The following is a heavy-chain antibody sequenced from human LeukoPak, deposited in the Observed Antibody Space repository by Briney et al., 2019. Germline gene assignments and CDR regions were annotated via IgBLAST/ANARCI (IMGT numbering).Heavy chain of an antibody. CDR2: IRYDGSNK. J-gene: IGHJ4*02. D-gene: IGHD3-22*01. CDR3: AIDPDYDSSGYSPTFDY. CDR1: GFTFSSYG. Sequence: GGSLRLSCAASGFTFSSYGMHWVRQAPGKGLEWVAFIRYDGSNKYYADSVKGRFTISRDNSKNTLYLQMNSLRAEDTAVYYCAIDPDYDSSGYSPTFDYWGQGTLVTVSS. V-gene: IGHV3-30*02.